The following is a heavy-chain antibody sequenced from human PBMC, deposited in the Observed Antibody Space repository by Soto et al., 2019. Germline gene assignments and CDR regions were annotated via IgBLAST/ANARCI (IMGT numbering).Heavy chain of an antibody. V-gene: IGHV4-34*01. CDR2: INHSGST. J-gene: IGHJ3*02. CDR1: GGSFSGYY. D-gene: IGHD3-16*01. Sequence: NPSETLSLTCAVYGGSFSGYYWSWIRQPPGKGLEWIGEINHSGSTNYNPSLKSRVTISVDTSKNQFSLKLSSVTAADTAVYYCARDPREDLGAFDIWGQGTMVTVSS. CDR3: ARDPREDLGAFDI.